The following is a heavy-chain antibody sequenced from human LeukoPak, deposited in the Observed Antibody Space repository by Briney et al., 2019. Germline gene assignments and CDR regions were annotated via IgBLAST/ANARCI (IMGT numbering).Heavy chain of an antibody. V-gene: IGHV3-30*04. CDR3: ARDWSGGSSWPYFFDC. J-gene: IGHJ4*02. D-gene: IGHD6-13*01. Sequence: GGSLRLSCAASGFIFSRYSIHWVRQAPGKGLEWVTVISFDGNNEYYADSVKGRFTISRDNSNNTVYLQMNSLSPEDTAMYFCARDWSGGSSWPYFFDCWGQGTMVTVSS. CDR1: GFIFSRYS. CDR2: ISFDGNNE.